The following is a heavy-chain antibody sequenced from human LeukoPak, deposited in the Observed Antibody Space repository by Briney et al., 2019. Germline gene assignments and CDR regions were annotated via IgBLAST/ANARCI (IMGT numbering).Heavy chain of an antibody. D-gene: IGHD6-13*01. V-gene: IGHV1-8*01. CDR3: ASQEGQTGYGQNSASFDY. CDR2: MNPNSGNT. J-gene: IGHJ4*02. CDR1: GYTFTSYD. Sequence: GASVKVSCKASGYTFTSYDINWVRQATGQGLEWMGWMNPNSGNTGYAQKFQGRVTMTRNTSISTAYMELSSLRSEDTAVYYCASQEGQTGYGQNSASFDYWGQGTLVTVSS.